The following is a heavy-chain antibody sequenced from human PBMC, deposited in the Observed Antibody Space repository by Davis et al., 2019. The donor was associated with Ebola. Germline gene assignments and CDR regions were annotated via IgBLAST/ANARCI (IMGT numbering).Heavy chain of an antibody. J-gene: IGHJ4*02. Sequence: PGGSLRLSCAASGFTFSSYSMNWVRQAPGKGLEWVSYISSSSSTIYYADSVKGRFTISRDNAKNSLYLQMNSLRDEDTAVYYCARDHPLYGIWGSSFDYWGQGTLVTVSS. V-gene: IGHV3-48*02. CDR1: GFTFSSYS. D-gene: IGHD3-16*01. CDR3: ARDHPLYGIWGSSFDY. CDR2: ISSSSSTI.